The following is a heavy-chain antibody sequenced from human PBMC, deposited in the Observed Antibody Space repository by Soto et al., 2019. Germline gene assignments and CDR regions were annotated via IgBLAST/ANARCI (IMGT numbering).Heavy chain of an antibody. D-gene: IGHD3-3*01. J-gene: IGHJ5*02. Sequence: GGSLRLSCAASGFTFSSYAMSWVRQAPGKGLEWVSVISGSGGSTYYADSVKGRFTISRDNSKNTLYLQMNSLRAEDTAVYYCAKDTWVDFWSGSDLPDWFDPWGQGTLVTVSS. CDR3: AKDTWVDFWSGSDLPDWFDP. CDR1: GFTFSSYA. V-gene: IGHV3-23*01. CDR2: ISGSGGST.